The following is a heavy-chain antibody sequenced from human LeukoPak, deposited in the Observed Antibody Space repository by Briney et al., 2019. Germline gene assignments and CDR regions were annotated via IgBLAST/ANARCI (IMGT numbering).Heavy chain of an antibody. Sequence: AETLSLTCTVSGGSISSYYWTWIRQPPGKGLEWIGYIYYSGSTNYNPSLKSRVTISVDTSKNQFSLKLSSVTAADTAVYYCARGARAGYNLEPFDYWGQGTLVTVSS. CDR1: GGSISSYY. D-gene: IGHD5-24*01. V-gene: IGHV4-59*08. CDR2: IYYSGST. CDR3: ARGARAGYNLEPFDY. J-gene: IGHJ4*02.